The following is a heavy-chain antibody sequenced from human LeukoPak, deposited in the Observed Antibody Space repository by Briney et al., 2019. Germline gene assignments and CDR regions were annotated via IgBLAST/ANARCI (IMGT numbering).Heavy chain of an antibody. J-gene: IGHJ3*02. V-gene: IGHV3-7*01. CDR1: GFTFKSYW. D-gene: IGHD3-3*01. CDR3: AKPITVSGATDGFDI. CDR2: IKQDGNEK. Sequence: PGGSLRLSCAASGFTFKSYWMNWVRQAPGKGLEWVANIKQDGNEKYYVDSVKGRFTISRDNAKNSLYLHMNSLRVEDTAVYYCAKPITVSGATDGFDIWGQGTMVTVSS.